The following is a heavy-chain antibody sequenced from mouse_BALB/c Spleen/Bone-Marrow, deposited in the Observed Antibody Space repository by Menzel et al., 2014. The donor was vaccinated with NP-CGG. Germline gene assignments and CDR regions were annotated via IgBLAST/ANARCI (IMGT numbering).Heavy chain of an antibody. CDR3: AREEYGQKVYAMDY. CDR1: GFTFSSYA. Sequence: EVKLVESGGGLVKPGGSLKLSCAASGFTFSSYAMSWVRQTPEKRLEWVASISSGGGTHYPDSVKGRFTISRDNARNILYLQMSSLRSEDTAMYYCAREEYGQKVYAMDYWGQGTSVTVSS. J-gene: IGHJ4*01. CDR2: ISSGGGT. D-gene: IGHD2-10*02. V-gene: IGHV5-6-5*01.